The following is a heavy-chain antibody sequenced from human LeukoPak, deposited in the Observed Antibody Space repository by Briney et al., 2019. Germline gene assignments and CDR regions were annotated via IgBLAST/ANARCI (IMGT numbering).Heavy chain of an antibody. V-gene: IGHV1-69*13. CDR1: GGTFSSYA. Sequence: SVKVSCKASGGTFSSYAISWVRQAPGQGLEWMGGIIPIFGTANYAQKFQGRVTITADESTSTAYMELSSLRSEDTAVYYCARDRIVVVTGHSQGYYYYSMDVWGKGTTVTVSS. CDR2: IIPIFGTA. D-gene: IGHD2-21*02. J-gene: IGHJ6*04. CDR3: ARDRIVVVTGHSQGYYYYSMDV.